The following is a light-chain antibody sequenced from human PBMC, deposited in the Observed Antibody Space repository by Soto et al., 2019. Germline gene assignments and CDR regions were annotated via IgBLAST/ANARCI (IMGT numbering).Light chain of an antibody. CDR1: GNDVGYYNY. CDR2: EVS. J-gene: IGLJ1*01. Sequence: QSALTQPASVSGSPGQSITISCTGTGNDVGYYNYVSWYQQRPGKAPKLIIYEVSNRPSGVSNRFSGSKSGDTASLTISGLQAEDEADYYCSSYTTRTTLYVFGTGTKLTVL. V-gene: IGLV2-14*01. CDR3: SSYTTRTTLYV.